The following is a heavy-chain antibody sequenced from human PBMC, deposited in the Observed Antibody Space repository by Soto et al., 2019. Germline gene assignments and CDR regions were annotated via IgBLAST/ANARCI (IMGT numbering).Heavy chain of an antibody. D-gene: IGHD2-8*02. V-gene: IGHV3-21*01. CDR3: ARDLGSRMSLVYYGMDV. CDR2: ISSSSSYI. J-gene: IGHJ6*02. Sequence: ESGGGLVKPGGSLRLSCAASGFTFSSYSMNWVRQAPGKGLEWVSSISSSSSYIYYADSVKGRFTISRDNAKNSLYLQMNSLRAEDTAVYYCARDLGSRMSLVYYGMDVWGQGTTVTVSS. CDR1: GFTFSSYS.